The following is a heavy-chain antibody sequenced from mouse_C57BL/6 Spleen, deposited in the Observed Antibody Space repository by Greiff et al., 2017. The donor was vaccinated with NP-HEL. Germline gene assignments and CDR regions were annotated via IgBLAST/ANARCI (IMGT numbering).Heavy chain of an antibody. Sequence: VQGVESGPELVKPGASVKISCKASGYAFSSSWMNWVKQRPGKGLEWIGRIYPGDGDTNYNGKFKGTATLTAYKSSSTAYMQLSSLTSEDSAVYFCAFNWDFDYWGQGTTLTVSS. D-gene: IGHD4-1*01. CDR3: AFNWDFDY. J-gene: IGHJ2*01. V-gene: IGHV1-82*01. CDR1: GYAFSSSW. CDR2: IYPGDGDT.